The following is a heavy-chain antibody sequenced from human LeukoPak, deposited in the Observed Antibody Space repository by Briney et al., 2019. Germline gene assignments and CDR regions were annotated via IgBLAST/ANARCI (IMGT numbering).Heavy chain of an antibody. V-gene: IGHV3-23*01. CDR1: GSTFSTYV. CDR3: AKLVGATMTSDY. Sequence: GGSLRLSRAASGSTFSTYVMTWVRQAPGKGLEWVSSISRTGDTTYYADSVKGRFTISRDNSKNTLYLQMNSLRGDDTAIYYCAKLVGATMTSDYWGQGILVTVSS. D-gene: IGHD2-15*01. CDR2: ISRTGDTT. J-gene: IGHJ4*02.